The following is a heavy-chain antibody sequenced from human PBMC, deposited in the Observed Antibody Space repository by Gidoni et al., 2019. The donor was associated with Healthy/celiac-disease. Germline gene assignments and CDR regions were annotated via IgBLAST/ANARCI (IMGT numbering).Heavy chain of an antibody. Sequence: QLQLQESGPGLVKPSETLSLTCTVSGGSISSSSYYWGWIRQPPGKGLEWIGSIYYSGSTYYNPSLKSRVTISVDTSKNQFSLKLSSVTAADTAVYYCASRPRRDGYNYDYYYYGMDVWGQGTTVTVSS. V-gene: IGHV4-39*01. CDR2: IYYSGST. D-gene: IGHD5-12*01. CDR3: ASRPRRDGYNYDYYYYGMDV. J-gene: IGHJ6*02. CDR1: GGSISSSSYY.